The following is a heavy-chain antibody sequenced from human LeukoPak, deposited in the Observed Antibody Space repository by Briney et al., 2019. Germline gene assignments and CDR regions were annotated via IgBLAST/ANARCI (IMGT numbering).Heavy chain of an antibody. D-gene: IGHD6-6*01. J-gene: IGHJ6*03. CDR3: ARFSSSSLLYYYYYYYMDV. Sequence: SATLSLTCTDSGGSISSFYWSWIRQPPGKGLEWIGYIYTSGSTNYNPSLKSRVTISVDTSKNQFSLKLSSVTAADTAVYYCARFSSSSLLYYYYYYYMDVWGKGTTVTVSS. CDR2: IYTSGST. V-gene: IGHV4-4*08. CDR1: GGSISSFY.